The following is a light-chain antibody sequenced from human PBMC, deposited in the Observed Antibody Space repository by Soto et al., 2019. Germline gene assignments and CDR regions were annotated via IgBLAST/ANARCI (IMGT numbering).Light chain of an antibody. Sequence: QSVLTQPPSVSAAPGQKVTISCSGSSANIGNNYVSWYQHLPGTAPKLVIYDSDKRPSEIPDRFSGSKSGTSATLDITGLQTGDEAEYYCGAWDGSLSVVLFGGGTKVTVL. CDR2: DSD. V-gene: IGLV1-51*01. CDR1: SANIGNNY. J-gene: IGLJ2*01. CDR3: GAWDGSLSVVL.